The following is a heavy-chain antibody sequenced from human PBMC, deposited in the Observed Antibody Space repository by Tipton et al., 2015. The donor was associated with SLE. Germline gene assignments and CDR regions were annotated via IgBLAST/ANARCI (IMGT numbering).Heavy chain of an antibody. V-gene: IGHV4-59*12. CDR3: AREGEIVVPLRAYYYLDV. CDR2: IYYSGSI. Sequence: VKPSETLLLTCTVSGGSISSYYWNWVRQPPGKGLEWLGNIYYSGSINYNPSLRGRVIISLDTSKNQFSLKLSSVTAADTAMYYCAREGEIVVPLRAYYYLDVWGKGTTVTVSS. D-gene: IGHD2-2*01. CDR1: GGSISSYY. J-gene: IGHJ6*03.